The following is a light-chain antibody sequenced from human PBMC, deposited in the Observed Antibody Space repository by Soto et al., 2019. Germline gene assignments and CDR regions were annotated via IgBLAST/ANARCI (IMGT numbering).Light chain of an antibody. CDR2: GAS. V-gene: IGKV3-15*01. Sequence: EIVLTQSPATLSVSAXERATLSCRATQGVRGNLAWYQQKPGQAPRLLIYGASTRATGIPARFSGSGYGTEFTLTISSLQSEDFAVYYCQQYNNWTVTFGQGTKVDIK. J-gene: IGKJ1*01. CDR3: QQYNNWTVT. CDR1: QGVRGN.